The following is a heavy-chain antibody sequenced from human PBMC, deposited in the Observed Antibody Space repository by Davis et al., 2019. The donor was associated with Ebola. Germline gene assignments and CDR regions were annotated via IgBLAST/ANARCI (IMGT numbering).Heavy chain of an antibody. CDR1: GFTFIDHY. CDR3: AKGGRDDILTGYEYYFDY. V-gene: IGHV3-11*05. CDR2: ISSSGSDT. Sequence: GESLKISCAGSGFTFIDHYMTWIRQAPGKGLEWVSYISSSGSDTNYADSVKGRFTISRDNAKNSLYLQMNSLRAEDTAVYYCAKGGRDDILTGYEYYFDYWGQGTLVTVSS. D-gene: IGHD3-9*01. J-gene: IGHJ4*02.